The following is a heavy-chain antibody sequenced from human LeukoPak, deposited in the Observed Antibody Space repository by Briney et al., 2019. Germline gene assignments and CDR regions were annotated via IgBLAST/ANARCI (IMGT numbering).Heavy chain of an antibody. D-gene: IGHD6-19*01. J-gene: IGHJ4*02. CDR2: IWYDGSNK. CDR3: ARDLRSGSGWFDY. Sequence: PGGSLRLSCVASGFTFSNYAMSWVRQAPGKGLEWVAVIWYDGSNKYYADSEKGRFTISRDNSKNTLYLQMNSLRAEDTAVYYCARDLRSGSGWFDYWGQGTLVTVSS. V-gene: IGHV3-33*01. CDR1: GFTFSNYA.